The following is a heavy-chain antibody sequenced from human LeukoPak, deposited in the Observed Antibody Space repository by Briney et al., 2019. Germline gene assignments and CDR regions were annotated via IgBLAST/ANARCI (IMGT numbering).Heavy chain of an antibody. Sequence: GGSLRLSCDVSGFTFSNYTMNRLRQAPGKGLEWVSSITTGSNFMYYADSVKGRFAISRDDAKNSLYLQMNSLRAEDTAVYYCARDPFSSGWGTFDLWGQGTMVTVS. D-gene: IGHD6-19*01. CDR2: ITTGSNFM. CDR3: ARDPFSSGWGTFDL. CDR1: GFTFSNYT. J-gene: IGHJ3*01. V-gene: IGHV3-21*06.